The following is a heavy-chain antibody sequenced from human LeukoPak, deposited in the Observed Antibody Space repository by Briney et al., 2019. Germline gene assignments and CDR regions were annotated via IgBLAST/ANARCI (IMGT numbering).Heavy chain of an antibody. V-gene: IGHV1-2*02. J-gene: IGHJ3*02. D-gene: IGHD3-10*01. Sequence: GGSLRLSCAASGFTFSSYAIHWVRQAPGQGLEWVGWINPNSGGTNYAQKFQGRVTMTRDTSISTAYMELSRLRSDDTAVYYCARAPGITRHDAFDIWGQGTMVTVSS. CDR3: ARAPGITRHDAFDI. CDR1: GFTFSSYA. CDR2: INPNSGGT.